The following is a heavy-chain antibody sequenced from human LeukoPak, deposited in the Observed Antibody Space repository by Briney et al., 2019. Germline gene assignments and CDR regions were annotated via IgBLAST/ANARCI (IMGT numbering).Heavy chain of an antibody. V-gene: IGHV3-33*01. CDR2: IWYDGSNK. CDR1: GFTFSSYG. D-gene: IGHD1-26*01. Sequence: PGRSLRLSCAASGFTFSSYGMHWVRQAPGKGLEWVAVIWYDGSNKYYADSVKGRFTISRDNSKNTLYLQMNSLRAEDTAVYYCARDAPTAQATPDAFDIWGQGTMVTVSS. J-gene: IGHJ3*02. CDR3: ARDAPTAQATPDAFDI.